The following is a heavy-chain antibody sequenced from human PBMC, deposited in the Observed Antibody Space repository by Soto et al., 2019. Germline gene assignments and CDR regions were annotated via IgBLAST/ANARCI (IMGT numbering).Heavy chain of an antibody. J-gene: IGHJ6*02. D-gene: IGHD2-21*01. CDR3: ARGYCGGTSCLECPQPNGMDV. Sequence: GVSLRLSWAASGFSVSAYYMTWVRQAPGKGLEWLSNIYRGGTIYYSDSVKGRFTISRDDSRNTLYLHMTYLRAEDTAVYHCARGYCGGTSCLECPQPNGMDVRGPGTTGSVSS. CDR2: IYRGGTI. V-gene: IGHV3-53*01. CDR1: GFSVSAYY.